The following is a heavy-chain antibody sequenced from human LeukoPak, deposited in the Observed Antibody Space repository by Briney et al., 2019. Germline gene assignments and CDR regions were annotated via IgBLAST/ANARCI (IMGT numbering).Heavy chain of an antibody. J-gene: IGHJ4*02. CDR1: GYTFSDYF. Sequence: ASVKVSCKASGYTFSDYFVHWVRQAPGQGPEWMGWINPKSGVAKYAQKFQGRVTMVWDTATTTVYMDLSSLKSDDTAVYFCARGWGSLYYFDFWGQGTLVTVSS. V-gene: IGHV1-2*02. CDR3: ARGWGSLYYFDF. D-gene: IGHD3-16*01. CDR2: INPKSGVA.